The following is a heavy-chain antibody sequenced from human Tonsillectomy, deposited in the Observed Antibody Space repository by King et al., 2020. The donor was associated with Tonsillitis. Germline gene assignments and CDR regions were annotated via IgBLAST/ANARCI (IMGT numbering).Heavy chain of an antibody. Sequence: VQLQESGPGLVKYSATLSLICSVSGASISSSRYYWGWIRQPPGKGLEWIGSIYYSGSTYYNPSLKSRVTISADTSKNQFSLKLSSVTAADTAVYYCARLAGSGDIVVVVAAHWGQGTLVTVSS. D-gene: IGHD2-15*01. J-gene: IGHJ1*01. V-gene: IGHV4-39*01. CDR1: GASISSSRYY. CDR3: ARLAGSGDIVVVVAAH. CDR2: IYYSGST.